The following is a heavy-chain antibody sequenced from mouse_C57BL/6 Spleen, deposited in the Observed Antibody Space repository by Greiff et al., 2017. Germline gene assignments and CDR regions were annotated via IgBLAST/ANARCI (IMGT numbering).Heavy chain of an antibody. J-gene: IGHJ1*03. V-gene: IGHV3-6*01. Sequence: DVQLQESGPGLVKPSQSLSLTCSVTGYSITSGYYWNWIRQFPGNKLEWMGYISYDGSNNYNPSLKDRISITRDTSKNQFFLKLNSVTTEDTATYYCAKLPLRGYWYFDVWGTGTTVTVSS. CDR2: ISYDGSN. D-gene: IGHD3-2*02. CDR1: GYSITSGYY. CDR3: AKLPLRGYWYFDV.